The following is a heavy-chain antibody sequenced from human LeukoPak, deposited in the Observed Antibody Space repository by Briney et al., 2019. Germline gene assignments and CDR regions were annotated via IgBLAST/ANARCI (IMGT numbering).Heavy chain of an antibody. CDR3: VKDRTGAYCGGECYSLSS. V-gene: IGHV3-43*01. J-gene: IGHJ5*02. CDR2: INWEGGST. Sequence: PGGSLRLSCAASGFTFDDYTMHWVRQAPGKGLEWVSLINWEGGSTYYADSVKGRFTISRDNSKNSLFLQMKSLRTEDTALYYCVKDRTGAYCGGECYSLSSWGQGTLITVSS. CDR1: GFTFDDYT. D-gene: IGHD2-21*01.